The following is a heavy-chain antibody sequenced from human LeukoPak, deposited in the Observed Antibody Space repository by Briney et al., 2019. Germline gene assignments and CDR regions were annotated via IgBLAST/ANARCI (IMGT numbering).Heavy chain of an antibody. CDR3: ARDPPYGDYSFDY. CDR1: GRTFTSYG. Sequence: ASVRVSCKASGRTFTSYGISWVRRAPGQGLEWMGWISTYNGNTNYAQKLQGRVTMTTDTSTSTAYMELRSLRSDDTAVYYCARDPPYGDYSFDYWGQGTLVTVSS. CDR2: ISTYNGNT. D-gene: IGHD4-17*01. V-gene: IGHV1-18*01. J-gene: IGHJ4*02.